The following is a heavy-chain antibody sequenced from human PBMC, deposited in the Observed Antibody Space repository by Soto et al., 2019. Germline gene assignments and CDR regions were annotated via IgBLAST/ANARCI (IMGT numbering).Heavy chain of an antibody. D-gene: IGHD4-17*01. CDR1: GLSLTNARVG. CDR2: IFSDDGK. CDR3: ARRDPDYGDYYWFDP. Sequence: QVTLKESGPVLVKPTETLTLTCTVSGLSLTNARVGVSWLRQPPGKALEWLAHIFSDDGKSYSTSLRDRLIISKDTSKNLVVLTMTNVDPVDTATYYCARRDPDYGDYYWFDPWGQGTLVTVSS. J-gene: IGHJ5*02. V-gene: IGHV2-26*01.